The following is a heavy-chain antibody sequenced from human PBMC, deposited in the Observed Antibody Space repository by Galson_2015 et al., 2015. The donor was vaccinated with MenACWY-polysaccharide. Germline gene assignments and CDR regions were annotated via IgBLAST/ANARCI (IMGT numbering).Heavy chain of an antibody. V-gene: IGHV5-51*03. J-gene: IGHJ4*02. CDR1: GYSFTSYW. CDR2: IYPGDSDT. D-gene: IGHD1-1*01. CDR3: ARRFWNLEYLDW. Sequence: QSGAEVKKPGESLKISCKGSGYSFTSYWIAWVRQMPGKGLGWMGIIYPGDSDTRYSPSFQGQVIISADKSGDTAYLQWSSLKASDTAMYYCARRFWNLEYLDWWGQGTLVTVSS.